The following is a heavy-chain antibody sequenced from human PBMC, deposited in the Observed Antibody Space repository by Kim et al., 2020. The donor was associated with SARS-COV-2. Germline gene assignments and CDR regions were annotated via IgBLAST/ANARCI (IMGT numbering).Heavy chain of an antibody. J-gene: IGHJ1*01. D-gene: IGHD2-15*01. CDR1: GYTFTSYA. V-gene: IGHV7-4-1*02. CDR3: ASDNYCSGGSCDSEYFQH. Sequence: ASVKVSCKASGYTFTSYAMNWVRQAPGQGLEWMGWINTNTGNPTYAQGFTGRFVFSLDTSVSTAYLQISSLKAEDTAVYYCASDNYCSGGSCDSEYFQHWGQGTLVTVSS. CDR2: INTNTGNP.